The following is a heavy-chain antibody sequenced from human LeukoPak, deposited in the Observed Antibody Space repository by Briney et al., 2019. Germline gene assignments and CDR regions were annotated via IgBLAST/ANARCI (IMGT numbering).Heavy chain of an antibody. Sequence: GGSLRLSCAASGFTFDEYVTHWVRQPPGKGPEWVSLISGDGDTTYYSDSVRGRFTISRDNSKNSLFLQMHSLRTEDTAFYYCANTPSGGFAYWGHGTLVTVSS. CDR1: GFTFDEYV. D-gene: IGHD3-10*01. CDR3: ANTPSGGFAY. CDR2: ISGDGDTT. V-gene: IGHV3-43*02. J-gene: IGHJ5*01.